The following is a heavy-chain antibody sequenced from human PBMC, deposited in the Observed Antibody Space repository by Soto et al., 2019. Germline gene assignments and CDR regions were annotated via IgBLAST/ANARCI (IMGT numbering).Heavy chain of an antibody. V-gene: IGHV1-2*02. CDR3: ARESAYCGGDCYSGGYYYYYYGMDV. D-gene: IGHD2-21*02. CDR2: INPNSGGT. CDR1: GYTFTGYY. J-gene: IGHJ6*02. Sequence: ASVKGSWKASGYTFTGYYMHWVRQAPGQGLEWMGWINPNSGGTNYAQKFQGRVTMTRDTSISTAYMELSRLRSDDTAVYYCARESAYCGGDCYSGGYYYYYYGMDVWGQGTTVTVSS.